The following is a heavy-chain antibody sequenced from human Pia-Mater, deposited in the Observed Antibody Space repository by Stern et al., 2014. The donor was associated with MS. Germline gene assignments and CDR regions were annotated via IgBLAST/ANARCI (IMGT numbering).Heavy chain of an antibody. V-gene: IGHV3-15*01. CDR2: IKRKTAGATT. CDR1: GFTFSNAL. D-gene: IGHD2-15*01. CDR3: TTDPRTTIVVVVAATGYFDL. Sequence: EVQLVESGGGLVKPGGSLRLSCAASGFTFSNALMSWVLQAPGTGLEWVGRIKRKTAGATTDYASPAKRTLNIHRDDSKNTLYLQMNSLKTEDTAVYYCTTDPRTTIVVVVAATGYFDLWGRGTLVTVSS. J-gene: IGHJ2*01.